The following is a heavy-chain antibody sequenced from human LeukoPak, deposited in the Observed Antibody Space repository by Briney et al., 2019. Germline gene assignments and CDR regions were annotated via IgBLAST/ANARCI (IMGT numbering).Heavy chain of an antibody. V-gene: IGHV3-23*01. CDR1: GFTFSSYA. CDR2: ISGSGGST. Sequence: GGSLRLSCAASGFTFSSYAMSWVRQAPGKGLEWVSAISGSGGSTYYADSVKGRFTISRDNSKNTLCLQMNSLRAEDTAVYYCAKPLYSSGWYVVDYWGQGTLVTVSS. D-gene: IGHD6-19*01. CDR3: AKPLYSSGWYVVDY. J-gene: IGHJ4*02.